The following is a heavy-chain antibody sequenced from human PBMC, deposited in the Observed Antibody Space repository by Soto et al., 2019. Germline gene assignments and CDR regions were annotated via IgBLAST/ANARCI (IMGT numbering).Heavy chain of an antibody. V-gene: IGHV4-30-4*01. CDR3: ARGRYCLTGRCFPNCLDS. CDR2: IYKSATT. CDR1: GDSISTVDYF. D-gene: IGHD2-15*01. J-gene: IGHJ5*01. Sequence: SETLSLTCAVSGDSISTVDYFWAWIRQPPGQALEYIGYIYKSATTYYNPSFESRVAISLDTSKSQFSLNVTSVTAADTAVYFCARGRYCLTGRCFPNCLDSWGKGPLVTDSS.